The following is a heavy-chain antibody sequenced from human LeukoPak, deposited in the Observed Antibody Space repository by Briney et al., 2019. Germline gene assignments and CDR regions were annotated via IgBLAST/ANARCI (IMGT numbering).Heavy chain of an antibody. D-gene: IGHD1-26*01. J-gene: IGHJ4*02. CDR2: IIPIFGTA. CDR3: ARGLGGATNFDY. Sequence: ASVKVSCKASGGTFSSYAISWVRQAPGQGLEWMGGIIPIFGTANYAQKFQGRVTITADKSTSTAYMELSSLRSEDTAVYYCARGLGGATNFDYWGQGTLVTVSS. CDR1: GGTFSSYA. V-gene: IGHV1-69*06.